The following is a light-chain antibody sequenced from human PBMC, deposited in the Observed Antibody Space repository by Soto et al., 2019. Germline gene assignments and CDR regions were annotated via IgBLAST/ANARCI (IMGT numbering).Light chain of an antibody. CDR3: QQYENLPIT. Sequence: DIQMTQSPSSLSASVGDRVTITCQASLDIITLLNWYQEKPGQTPKLLIFDASNLEVGVPSRFRGGGSGTHFTLTITSLQPEDVATYYCQQYENLPITFGQGTRLEIK. V-gene: IGKV1-33*01. CDR2: DAS. CDR1: LDIITL. J-gene: IGKJ5*01.